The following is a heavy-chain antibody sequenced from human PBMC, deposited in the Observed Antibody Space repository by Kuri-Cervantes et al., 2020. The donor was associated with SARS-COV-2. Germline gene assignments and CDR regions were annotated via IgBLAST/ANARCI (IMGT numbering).Heavy chain of an antibody. Sequence: GESLKISCAASGFTFSSYAMSWVRQAPGKGLEWVSAISGSGGSTYYADSVKGRFTISRDNSKNTLYLQMNSLRAEDTAVYYCAKDLSYSSSPGYYYYYYGMDVWGQGTTVTDSS. D-gene: IGHD6-6*01. V-gene: IGHV3-23*01. J-gene: IGHJ6*02. CDR3: AKDLSYSSSPGYYYYYYGMDV. CDR2: ISGSGGST. CDR1: GFTFSSYA.